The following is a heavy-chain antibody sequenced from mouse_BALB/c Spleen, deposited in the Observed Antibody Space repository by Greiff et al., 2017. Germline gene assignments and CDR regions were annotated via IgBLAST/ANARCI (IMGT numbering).Heavy chain of an antibody. CDR2: IHNSGST. D-gene: IGHD1-1*01. CDR1: GYSITSGYS. CDR3: ARGGSRNYYAMYY. J-gene: IGHJ4*01. Sequence: EVQLQESGPDLVKPSQSLSLTCTVTGYSITSGYSWHWIRQFPGNKLEWMGYIHNSGSTNYNPSLKSRISITRDTSKNQFFLQLNSVTTEDTATYYCARGGSRNYYAMYYWGQGTSVTVSS. V-gene: IGHV3-1*02.